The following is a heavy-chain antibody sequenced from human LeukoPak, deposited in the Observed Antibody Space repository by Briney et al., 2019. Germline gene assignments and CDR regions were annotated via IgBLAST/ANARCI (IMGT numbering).Heavy chain of an antibody. V-gene: IGHV4-34*01. CDR1: GGSFSGYY. CDR2: INHSGST. J-gene: IGHJ2*01. Sequence: SENLSLTCAVYGGSFSGYYWNWIRQPPGKGLEWIGEINHSGSTNYNPSLMSRVTISVDTSKNQFSLKLSSVTAAATAVYYCARGKARFDLWGRGTLVTVSS. CDR3: ARGKARFDL.